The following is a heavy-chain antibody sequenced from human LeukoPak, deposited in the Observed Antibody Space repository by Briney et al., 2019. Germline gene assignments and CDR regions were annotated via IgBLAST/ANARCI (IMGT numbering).Heavy chain of an antibody. CDR3: AKDRENYYDSSGYLY. J-gene: IGHJ4*02. CDR2: ISGSGGST. CDR1: GFTFSSYA. Sequence: PGGSLRLSCAASGFTFSSYAMSWVRQAPGKGLEWVSAISGSGGSTYYADSVKGRFTISRDNSKNTLYLQMNSLRAEDTAVYYCAKDRENYYDSSGYLYWGQGTLVTVSS. V-gene: IGHV3-23*01. D-gene: IGHD3-22*01.